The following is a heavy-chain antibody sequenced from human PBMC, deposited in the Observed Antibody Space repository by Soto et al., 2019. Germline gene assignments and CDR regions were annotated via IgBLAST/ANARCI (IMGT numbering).Heavy chain of an antibody. Sequence: GESLKSSCKGSGYSFTSDWISWVRPMPGKGLEWMGRIDPSDSYTNYSPSFQGHVTISADKSIGTAYLQWSSLKASDTAMYYCARQYYDSSGYLDYWGQGTLVTVSS. V-gene: IGHV5-10-1*01. CDR3: ARQYYDSSGYLDY. D-gene: IGHD3-22*01. J-gene: IGHJ4*02. CDR1: GYSFTSDW. CDR2: IDPSDSYT.